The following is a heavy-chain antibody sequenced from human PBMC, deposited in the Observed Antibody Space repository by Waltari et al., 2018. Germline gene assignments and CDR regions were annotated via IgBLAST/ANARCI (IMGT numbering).Heavy chain of an antibody. Sequence: EVQLVESGGGLVQPGGSLRLSCAASGFTFSSYWMHWVRQAPGKGLAWVSRINSDGSSTSYADSGKGRFTISRDNAKNTLYLQMNRLRAEDTAVYYCAMREYSESYSWGQGTLVTVSS. CDR2: INSDGSST. CDR1: GFTFSSYW. CDR3: AMREYSESYS. D-gene: IGHD1-26*01. V-gene: IGHV3-74*01. J-gene: IGHJ4*02.